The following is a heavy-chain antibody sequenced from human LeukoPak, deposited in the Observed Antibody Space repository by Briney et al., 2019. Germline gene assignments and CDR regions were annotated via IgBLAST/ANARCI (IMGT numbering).Heavy chain of an antibody. CDR3: ARIKRITMIVVVHDAFDI. Sequence: ASVTVSCKASGYTFTSYGISWVRQAPGQGLEWMGWISAYNGNTNYAQKLQGRVTMTTDASTSTAYMELRSLRSDDTAVYYCARIKRITMIVVVHDAFDIWGQGTMVTVSS. CDR2: ISAYNGNT. J-gene: IGHJ3*02. D-gene: IGHD3-22*01. CDR1: GYTFTSYG. V-gene: IGHV1-18*01.